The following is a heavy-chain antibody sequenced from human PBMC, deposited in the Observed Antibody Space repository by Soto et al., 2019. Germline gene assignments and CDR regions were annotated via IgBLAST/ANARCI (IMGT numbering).Heavy chain of an antibody. J-gene: IGHJ6*02. D-gene: IGHD1-26*01. CDR3: AITIGATMFYYYGMDV. CDR1: GFTFSSYW. V-gene: IGHV3-74*01. CDR2: INSDGSST. Sequence: EVQLVESGGGLVQPGGSLRLSCAASGFTFSSYWMHWVRQAPGKGLVWVSRINSDGSSTSYADSVKGRFTISRDNAKNTLYLQMNSLRAEDTAVYYWAITIGATMFYYYGMDVWGQGTTVTVSS.